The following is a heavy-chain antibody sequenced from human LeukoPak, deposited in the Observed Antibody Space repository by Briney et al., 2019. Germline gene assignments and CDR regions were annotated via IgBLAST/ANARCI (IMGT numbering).Heavy chain of an antibody. CDR1: GGSFSGYY. V-gene: IGHV4-34*01. CDR2: INHSGST. J-gene: IGHJ4*02. Sequence: PSETLSLTCAVYGGSFSGYYWSWLRQPPGKGLEWIGEINHSGSTNYNPSLKSRVTISVDTSKNQFSLTLSSVTAADTAVYYCARQSRPRDRWLRHPKNSYFDYWGQGTLVTVSS. D-gene: IGHD5-24*01. CDR3: ARQSRPRDRWLRHPKNSYFDY.